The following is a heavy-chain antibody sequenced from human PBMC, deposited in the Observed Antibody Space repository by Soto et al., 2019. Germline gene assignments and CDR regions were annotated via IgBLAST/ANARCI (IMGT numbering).Heavy chain of an antibody. Sequence: ASVKVSCKASGYTFTSYDINWVRQATGQGLEGMGWMNPNSGNTGYAQKFQGRVNMTRNTSISTAYIELSSLRSEDTAVYYCPRGRPTDFWSGYYPNYYYYGMDVWGQGTTVTVSS. CDR2: MNPNSGNT. J-gene: IGHJ6*02. V-gene: IGHV1-8*01. D-gene: IGHD3-3*01. CDR3: PRGRPTDFWSGYYPNYYYYGMDV. CDR1: GYTFTSYD.